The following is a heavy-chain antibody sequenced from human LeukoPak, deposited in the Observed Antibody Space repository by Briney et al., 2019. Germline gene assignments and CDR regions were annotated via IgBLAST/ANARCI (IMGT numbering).Heavy chain of an antibody. CDR2: ISGSGGST. V-gene: IGHV3-23*01. J-gene: IGHJ4*02. CDR3: AKGRPKTYYYDSSGYAFDY. CDR1: GFTFSSYG. Sequence: GGSLRLSCAASGFTFSSYGMSWVRQAPGKGLEWVSAISGSGGSTYYADSVKGRFTISRDNSKNTLYLQMNSLRAEDTAVYYCAKGRPKTYYYDSSGYAFDYWGQGTLVTVSS. D-gene: IGHD3-22*01.